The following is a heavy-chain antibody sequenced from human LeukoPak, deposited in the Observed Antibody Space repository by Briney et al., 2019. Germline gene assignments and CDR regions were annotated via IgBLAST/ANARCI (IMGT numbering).Heavy chain of an antibody. Sequence: ASVKVSCKASGYTFTSYDINWVRQATGQGLEWMGWMNPNSGNTGYAQEFQGRVTMTRNTSISTAYMELSSLRSEDTAVYYCARSCTNGVCYWYYYYGMDVWGQGTTVTVSS. J-gene: IGHJ6*02. CDR1: GYTFTSYD. V-gene: IGHV1-8*01. D-gene: IGHD2-8*01. CDR3: ARSCTNGVCYWYYYYGMDV. CDR2: MNPNSGNT.